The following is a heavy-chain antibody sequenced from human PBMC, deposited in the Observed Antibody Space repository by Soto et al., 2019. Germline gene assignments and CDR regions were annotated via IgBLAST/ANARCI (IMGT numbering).Heavy chain of an antibody. CDR3: ARNAGYYDILTGYYNNNWFDP. CDR2: IYYSGST. J-gene: IGHJ5*02. D-gene: IGHD3-9*01. Sequence: SETLSLTCTVSGGSISSYYWSWIRQPPGKGLEWIGYIYYSGSTDYNPSLKSRVTISVDTSKNQFSLKLSSVTAADTAVYYCARNAGYYDILTGYYNNNWFDPWGQGTLVTVSS. CDR1: GGSISSYY. V-gene: IGHV4-59*01.